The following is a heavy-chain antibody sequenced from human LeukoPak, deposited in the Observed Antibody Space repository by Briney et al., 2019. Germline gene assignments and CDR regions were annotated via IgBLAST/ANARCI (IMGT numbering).Heavy chain of an antibody. V-gene: IGHV3-7*01. Sequence: GGSLRLSCAASGFTSSSYWMSWVRQAPGKGLEWVANIKQDGSEKYYVDSVKGRFTISRDNAKNSLYLQMNSLRAEDAAVYYCARDRGSSGWYEFDYWGQGALVTVSS. CDR3: ARDRGSSGWYEFDY. CDR1: GFTSSSYW. D-gene: IGHD6-19*01. CDR2: IKQDGSEK. J-gene: IGHJ4*02.